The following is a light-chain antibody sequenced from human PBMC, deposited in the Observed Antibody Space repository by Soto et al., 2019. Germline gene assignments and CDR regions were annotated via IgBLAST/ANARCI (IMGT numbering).Light chain of an antibody. CDR3: SSYTSSSRV. Sequence: QSALTQPASVSGSPGQSITISCTGTSSDVGGYNYVSWYQQHPGKAPKLMIYEVSNRPSGVSNRFSGSKSGNTASLTISGLQAEDEADYYCSSYTSSSRVFGTGTKLTAL. V-gene: IGLV2-14*01. CDR2: EVS. CDR1: SSDVGGYNY. J-gene: IGLJ1*01.